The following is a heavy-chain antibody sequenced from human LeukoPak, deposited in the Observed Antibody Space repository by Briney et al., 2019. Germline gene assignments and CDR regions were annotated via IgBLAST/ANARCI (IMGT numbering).Heavy chain of an antibody. Sequence: GGSLRLSCAASGFTFSGSAMHWVRQASGKGLEWVGRIRSKANSYATAYAASVKGRFTISRDDSKNTAYLQMNSLRAEDTAVYYCARSLPSYDFWSGYSATTHFDYWGQGTLVTVSS. V-gene: IGHV3-73*01. J-gene: IGHJ4*02. D-gene: IGHD3-3*01. CDR1: GFTFSGSA. CDR3: ARSLPSYDFWSGYSATTHFDY. CDR2: IRSKANSYAT.